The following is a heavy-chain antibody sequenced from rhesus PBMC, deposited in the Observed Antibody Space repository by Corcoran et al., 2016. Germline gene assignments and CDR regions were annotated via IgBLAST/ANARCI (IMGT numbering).Heavy chain of an antibody. CDR3: ARYGSGYYVDY. CDR1: GYSISSGYY. Sequence: QVQLQESGPGLVKPSETLSLTCAVSGYSISSGYYWSWIRQPPGKGLEWIGYITYSGSTSYNPSLKSRVTISRDTSKNQFSLKLSSVTAADTAVYYCARYGSGYYVDYWGQGVLVTVSS. V-gene: IGHV4-122*02. D-gene: IGHD3-28*01. CDR2: ITYSGST. J-gene: IGHJ4*01.